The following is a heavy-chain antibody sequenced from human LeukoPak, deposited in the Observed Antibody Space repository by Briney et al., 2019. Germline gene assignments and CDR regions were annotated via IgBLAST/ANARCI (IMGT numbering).Heavy chain of an antibody. J-gene: IGHJ4*02. CDR3: AKAYYYDSSGYPTTNTLPYYFDY. D-gene: IGHD3-22*01. CDR2: ISGSGGST. CDR1: GFTFSSYA. Sequence: GGSLRLSCAASGFTFSSYAMSWVRQAPGKGLEWVSAISGSGGSTYYADSVKGRFTISRDNSKNTLYLQMNSLRAEDTAVYYCAKAYYYDSSGYPTTNTLPYYFDYWGQGTLVTVSS. V-gene: IGHV3-23*01.